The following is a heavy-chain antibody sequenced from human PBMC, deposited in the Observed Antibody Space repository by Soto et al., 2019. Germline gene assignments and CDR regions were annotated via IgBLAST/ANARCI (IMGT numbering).Heavy chain of an antibody. CDR3: ARDRWAGVPDYVDT. J-gene: IGHJ4*02. CDR1: GLTFGSYA. Sequence: QVQLVESGGGVVQPGRSLRLSCAASGLTFGSYAMHWVRKAPGKGLEWVAVISHDGNNQYYADSVKGRFTISRDNSKNTLFLQMGRLRPEDTAVYYCARDRWAGVPDYVDTWGQGTLVTVSS. CDR2: ISHDGNNQ. V-gene: IGHV3-30-3*01. D-gene: IGHD6-6*01.